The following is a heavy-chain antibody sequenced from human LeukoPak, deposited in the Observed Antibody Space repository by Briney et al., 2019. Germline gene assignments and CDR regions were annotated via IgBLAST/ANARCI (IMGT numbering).Heavy chain of an antibody. D-gene: IGHD3-22*01. CDR2: ISSSSSYI. J-gene: IGHJ4*02. CDR3: ARDPRYYYDSSGYYSDY. Sequence: GGSLRPSCAASGFTFSSYSMNWVRQAPGKGLEWVSSISSSSSYIYYADSVKGRFTISRDNAKNSLYLQMNSLRAEDTAVYYCARDPRYYYDSSGYYSDYWGQGTLFTVSS. CDR1: GFTFSSYS. V-gene: IGHV3-21*01.